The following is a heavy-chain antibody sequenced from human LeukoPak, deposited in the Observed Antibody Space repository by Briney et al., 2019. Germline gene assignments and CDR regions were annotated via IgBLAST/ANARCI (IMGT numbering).Heavy chain of an antibody. CDR2: MNPNSGKT. J-gene: IGHJ3*02. D-gene: IGHD4-17*01. V-gene: IGHV1-8*03. CDR3: ARGDFGETNTAFDI. CDR1: GYTFTDYD. Sequence: APVTVSCKTSGYTFTDYDIHWVRQAPGQGLEWMGWMNPNSGKTNYAQKLQGRVTFSRNTSLSVAYMELSGLRSEDAAVYFCARGDFGETNTAFDIWGQGTMVAVSS.